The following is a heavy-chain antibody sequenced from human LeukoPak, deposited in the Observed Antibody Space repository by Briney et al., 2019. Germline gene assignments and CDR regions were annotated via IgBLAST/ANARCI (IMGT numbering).Heavy chain of an antibody. V-gene: IGHV3-9*01. CDR3: AKGSGSSITNYFDY. CDR2: ISRDSNII. J-gene: IGHJ4*02. D-gene: IGHD1-26*01. CDR1: GFTFDDYV. Sequence: GRSLRLSCAASGFTFDDYVMHWVRQAPGKGLEWVSGISRDSNIIVYGDPVKGRLTISRDNAKNSLYLQMSGLTIEDTAFYYCAKGSGSSITNYFDYWGQGTLVTVSS.